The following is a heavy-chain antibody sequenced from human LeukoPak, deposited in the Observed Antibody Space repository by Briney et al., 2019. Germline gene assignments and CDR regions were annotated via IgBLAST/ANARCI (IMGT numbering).Heavy chain of an antibody. J-gene: IGHJ4*02. V-gene: IGHV3-30*02. CDR3: ARGELLNYYDSSGLDY. D-gene: IGHD3-22*01. CDR1: GFTFSSYG. Sequence: GGSLRLSCAASGFTFSSYGMHWVRQAPGKGLEWVAFIRYDGSNKYYADSVKGRFTISRDNAKNSLYLQMNSLRAEDTAVYYCARGELLNYYDSSGLDYWGQGTLVTVSS. CDR2: IRYDGSNK.